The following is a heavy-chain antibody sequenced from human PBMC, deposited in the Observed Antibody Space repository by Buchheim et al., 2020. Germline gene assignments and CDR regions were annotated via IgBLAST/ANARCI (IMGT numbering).Heavy chain of an antibody. D-gene: IGHD5-12*01. CDR1: GYTFTSYD. V-gene: IGHV1-8*01. CDR3: ARYVDIVATISGYYYGMDV. J-gene: IGHJ6*02. Sequence: QVQLVQSGAEVKKPGASVKVSCKASGYTFTSYDINWVRQATGQGLEWMGWMSPNSGNTGYAQKFQGRVTMTRNTSISKAYMELSSLRSEDTAVYYCARYVDIVATISGYYYGMDVWGQGTT. CDR2: MSPNSGNT.